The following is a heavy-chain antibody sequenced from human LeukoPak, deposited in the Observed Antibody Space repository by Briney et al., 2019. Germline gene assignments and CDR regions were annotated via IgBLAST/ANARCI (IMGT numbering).Heavy chain of an antibody. V-gene: IGHV3-74*03. CDR1: GFTFSNYW. Sequence: PGGSLRLSCAASGFTFSNYWMHWVRQTPGKGLVWVSHINNDGSSTTYADSVKGRFTISRDNAKNTLYLQMNSLRAEDTAVYYCASVPNDSSGLYYFDYWGQGTLVTVSS. CDR3: ASVPNDSSGLYYFDY. CDR2: INNDGSST. D-gene: IGHD3-22*01. J-gene: IGHJ4*02.